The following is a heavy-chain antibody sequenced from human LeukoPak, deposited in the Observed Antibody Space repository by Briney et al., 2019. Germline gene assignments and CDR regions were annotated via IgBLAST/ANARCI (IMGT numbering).Heavy chain of an antibody. J-gene: IGHJ4*02. V-gene: IGHV3-48*03. CDR1: GFTFSSYE. D-gene: IGHD5-12*01. CDR2: ISSSGSTI. CDR3: ARDKGRWLRFFDY. Sequence: GGSLRLSCAASGFTFSSYEMNWVRQAPGKGLEWVSYISSSGSTIYYADSVKGRFTISRDNAKTSLYLQMNSMRAEDTAVYYCARDKGRWLRFFDYWGQGTLVTVSS.